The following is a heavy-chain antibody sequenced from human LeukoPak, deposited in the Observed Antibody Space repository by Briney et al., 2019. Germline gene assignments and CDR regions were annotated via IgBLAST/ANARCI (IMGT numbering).Heavy chain of an antibody. V-gene: IGHV1-69-2*01. Sequence: PGGSLRLSCAASGFTFTDYYMHWVQQAPGKGLEWMGLVDPEDGETIYAEKFQGRVTITADTSTDTAYMELSSLRSEDTAVYYCATGRYQLLIEDYWGQGTLVTVSS. CDR2: VDPEDGET. CDR3: ATGRYQLLIEDY. J-gene: IGHJ4*02. CDR1: GFTFTDYY. D-gene: IGHD2-2*01.